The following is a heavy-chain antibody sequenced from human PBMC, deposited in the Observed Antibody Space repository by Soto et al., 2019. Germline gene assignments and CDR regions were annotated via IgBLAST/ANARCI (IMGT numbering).Heavy chain of an antibody. V-gene: IGHV2-5*02. D-gene: IGHD4-17*01. CDR1: GFSLSTRGVG. CDR2: IYWDDDK. J-gene: IGHJ4*02. Sequence: QITFKESGPTLVKPTQTLTLTCTFSGFSLSTRGVGVGWIRQPPGKALEGLALIYWDDDKRYSPSLKSRLTTTTDTSKNQVDLTMTNMEPVYTATYYCAHRRYPTVPEFDYWGQGDLVNVSS. CDR3: AHRRYPTVPEFDY.